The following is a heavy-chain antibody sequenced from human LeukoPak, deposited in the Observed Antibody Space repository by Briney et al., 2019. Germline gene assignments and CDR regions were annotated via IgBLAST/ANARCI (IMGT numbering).Heavy chain of an antibody. V-gene: IGHV4-34*01. CDR3: ARHYGP. J-gene: IGHJ4*02. CDR1: GGSFSGYY. CDR2: IYYSGST. Sequence: SETLSLTCAVYGGSFSGYYWSWIRQPPGKGLEWIGSIYYSGSTYYNPSLKSRVTISVDTSKNQFSLKLNSVTATDTAVYYCARHYGPWGQGTLVTVSS. D-gene: IGHD3-16*01.